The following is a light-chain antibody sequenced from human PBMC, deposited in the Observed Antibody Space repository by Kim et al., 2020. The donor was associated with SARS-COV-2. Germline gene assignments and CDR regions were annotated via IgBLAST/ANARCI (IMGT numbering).Light chain of an antibody. J-gene: IGLJ2*01. CDR3: QSYDNSLTV. CDR2: GNN. V-gene: IGLV1-40*01. Sequence: QAVVTQPPSVSGAPGQRVTISCSGGSSNIGAGSDVHWYQHLPGSTPKLLIYGNNNRPSGVPDRFSGSKSGTSASLAITGLHAEDEADYYCQSYDNSLTVFGGGTQLTVL. CDR1: SSNIGAGSD.